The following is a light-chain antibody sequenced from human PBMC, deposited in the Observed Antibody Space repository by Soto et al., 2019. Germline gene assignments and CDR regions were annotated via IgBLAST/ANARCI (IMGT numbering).Light chain of an antibody. CDR3: QQYYSTPRT. J-gene: IGKJ1*01. Sequence: DIVMTQSPDSLAVSLGERATINCKSSQSVLYSSNNKNYLAWYQQKPGQPPKLLIYWASTRESGVPDRFSGSGSGTDFTLTISSLQDEDVEVYSCQQYYSTPRTLGQGTKVDIK. V-gene: IGKV4-1*01. CDR2: WAS. CDR1: QSVLYSSNNKNY.